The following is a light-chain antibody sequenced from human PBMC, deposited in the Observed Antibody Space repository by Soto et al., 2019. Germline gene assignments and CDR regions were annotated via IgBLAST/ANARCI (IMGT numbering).Light chain of an antibody. CDR2: AAS. CDR3: QKPPFT. V-gene: IGKV1-27*01. CDR1: QGISNY. Sequence: DIQMTQSPSSLSASVGDRVTITCRASQGISNYLAWYQQKPGKVPKLLIYAASTLQSGVPSRFSGSGSGTDFTLPISSLQPEDVATYYCQKPPFTFGPGTKVDIK. J-gene: IGKJ3*01.